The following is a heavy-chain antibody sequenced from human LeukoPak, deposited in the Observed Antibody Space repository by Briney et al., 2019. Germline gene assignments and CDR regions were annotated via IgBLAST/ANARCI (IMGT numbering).Heavy chain of an antibody. CDR3: ARDASPYCGGDCPIDAFDI. CDR2: IYTSGST. D-gene: IGHD2-21*01. J-gene: IGHJ3*02. CDR1: GGSISSYY. V-gene: IGHV4-4*07. Sequence: SETLSLTCTVSGGSISSYYWSWIRQPAGKGLEWIGRIYTSGSTNYNPSLKSRVTMSVDTSKNQFSLKLSSVTAADTAVYYCARDASPYCGGDCPIDAFDIWGQGTMVTVSS.